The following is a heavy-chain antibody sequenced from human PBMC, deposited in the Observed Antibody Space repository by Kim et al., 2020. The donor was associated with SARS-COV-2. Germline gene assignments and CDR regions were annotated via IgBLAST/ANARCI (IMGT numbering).Heavy chain of an antibody. D-gene: IGHD3-10*01. J-gene: IGHJ5*02. V-gene: IGHV4-34*01. CDR3: ARGAYYYGSGSLRTKNWFDP. Sequence: SETLSLTCAVYGGSFSGYYWSWIRQPPGKGLEWIGEINHSGSTNYNPSLKSRVTISVDTSKNQFSLKLSSVTAADTAVYYCARGAYYYGSGSLRTKNWFDPWGQGTLVTVSS. CDR2: INHSGST. CDR1: GGSFSGYY.